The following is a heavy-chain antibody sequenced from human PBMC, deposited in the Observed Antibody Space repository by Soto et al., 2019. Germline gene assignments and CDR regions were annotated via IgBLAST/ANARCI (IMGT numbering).Heavy chain of an antibody. D-gene: IGHD4-17*01. CDR2: ITGSGNYA. CDR3: AKDPNGDYIGAFDN. CDR1: GLTFSSYA. V-gene: IGHV3-23*01. J-gene: IGHJ3*02. Sequence: EVQMLESGGGLVQPGGSLRLSCTAPGLTFSSYAMTWVRQAPGKGLEWVSSITGSGNYARYGDSVKGRFTTSRDNSKNSLYLQMNSLRVEDTAVYYWAKDPNGDYIGAFDNWGQGTMVTVSS.